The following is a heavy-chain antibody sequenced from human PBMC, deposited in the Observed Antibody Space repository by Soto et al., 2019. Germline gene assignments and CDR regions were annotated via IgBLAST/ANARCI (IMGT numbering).Heavy chain of an antibody. Sequence: GESLKISCKGSGYTFTNYWIGWVRQMPGKGLEWMGIIYPGDSDTKYNPSFQGQVAISADKSITTTYLQWSSLKASDTTIYCCAASIFYYGMDVWGQGTTVTVSS. CDR2: IYPGDSDT. V-gene: IGHV5-51*01. CDR3: AASIFYYGMDV. CDR1: GYTFTNYW. J-gene: IGHJ6*02.